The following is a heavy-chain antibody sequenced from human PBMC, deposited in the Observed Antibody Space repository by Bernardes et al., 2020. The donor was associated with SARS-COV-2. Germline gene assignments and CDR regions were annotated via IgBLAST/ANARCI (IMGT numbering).Heavy chain of an antibody. D-gene: IGHD3-16*01. J-gene: IGHJ4*02. CDR3: ARRRLGELLGTDY. CDR2: IYHSGST. Sequence: SETLSLTCAVSGGSISSSNWWSWVRQPPGKGLEWIGEIYHSGSTNYNPSHKSRVTISVDKSKNQFSLKLSSVTAADTAVYYCARRRLGELLGTDYWGQGTLVTVSS. V-gene: IGHV4-4*02. CDR1: GGSISSSNW.